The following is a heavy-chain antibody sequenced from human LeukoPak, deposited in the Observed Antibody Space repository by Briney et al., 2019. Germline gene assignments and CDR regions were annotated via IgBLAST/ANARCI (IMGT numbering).Heavy chain of an antibody. CDR1: GFNIGTYF. CDR3: AQYGQRLAES. Sequence: GGSLRLPCAASGFNIGTYFMNWFRQGPGKGLEWVSVMSDNGGERRYADSVKGRFAISRDDSKNTLFLQMNSLRDEDTAVYFCAQYGQRLAESWGQGVLVTVSS. J-gene: IGHJ4*02. CDR2: MSDNGGER. D-gene: IGHD6-19*01. V-gene: IGHV3-23*01.